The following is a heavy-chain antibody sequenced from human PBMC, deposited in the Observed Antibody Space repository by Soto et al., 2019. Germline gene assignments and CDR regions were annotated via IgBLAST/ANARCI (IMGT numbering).Heavy chain of an antibody. CDR1: GFTFSSYC. V-gene: IGHV3-30*18. D-gene: IGHD3-22*01. Sequence: GGSLRLSCAASGFTFSSYCMHWVRQAPGKGLEWVAVISYDGSNKYYADSVKGRFTISRDNSKNTLYLQMNSLRAEDTAVYYCAKAYSFYYYDSSGYHDYFDYWGQGTLVTVSS. J-gene: IGHJ4*02. CDR3: AKAYSFYYYDSSGYHDYFDY. CDR2: ISYDGSNK.